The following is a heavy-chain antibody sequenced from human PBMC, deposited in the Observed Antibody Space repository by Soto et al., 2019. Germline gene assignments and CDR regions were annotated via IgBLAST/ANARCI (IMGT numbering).Heavy chain of an antibody. CDR2: IYYSGIT. D-gene: IGHD1-26*01. CDR1: GVSITSSSYY. J-gene: IGHJ5*02. V-gene: IGHV4-39*01. Sequence: SETLSLTCTVSGVSITSSSYYWGWIRQPPGKGLEWIGSIYYSGITYYNPSLKSRVTISVDTSKNQFSLKLSSVTAADTAVYYCATQEVGGSYVYTFDPWGQGTLVTVS. CDR3: ATQEVGGSYVYTFDP.